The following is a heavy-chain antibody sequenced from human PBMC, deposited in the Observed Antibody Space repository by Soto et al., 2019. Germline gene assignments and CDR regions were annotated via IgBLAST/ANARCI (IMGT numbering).Heavy chain of an antibody. J-gene: IGHJ6*02. CDR1: GIPVSSNY. D-gene: IGHD3-10*01. CDR3: ARDGPYYYASRMDG. Sequence: EVQLVESGGGLVQPGGSLRLSCAASGIPVSSNYMTWVRQAPGKGLEWVSVLHSGGDTYYANSVKGRFTISRHDSTNTLFLEMNSLTPEETAVYYCARDGPYYYASRMDGWGQGTTVTVSS. V-gene: IGHV3-53*04. CDR2: LHSGGDT.